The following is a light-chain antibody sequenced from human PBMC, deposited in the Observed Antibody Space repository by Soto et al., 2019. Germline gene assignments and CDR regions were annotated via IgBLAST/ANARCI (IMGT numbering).Light chain of an antibody. CDR2: DVS. J-gene: IGLJ3*02. V-gene: IGLV2-14*03. CDR1: SSDIGSYSY. CDR3: SSYGASSTL. Sequence: QSALTQPASLSRSPGQSITISCTGTSSDIGSYSYVSWYQQHPGKAPKLMIFDVSYRPSGISDRFSGSKSGNTASLTISGLQPEDEADYYCSSYGASSTLFGGGTKLTVL.